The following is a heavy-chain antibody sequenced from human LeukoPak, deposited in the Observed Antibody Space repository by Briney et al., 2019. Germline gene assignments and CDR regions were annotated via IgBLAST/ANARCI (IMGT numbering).Heavy chain of an antibody. Sequence: SETLSLTCTVSVGSISSYYWSWVRQPPGGGREWIGYIYYSVSTNYNPSLKGPVTISVDTSKNQIYLKLSSVTAADTAVYYCARVSDSSTSPSFDPWGQGTLVTVSS. V-gene: IGHV4-59*01. CDR1: VGSISSYY. D-gene: IGHD3-22*01. CDR2: IYYSVST. CDR3: ARVSDSSTSPSFDP. J-gene: IGHJ5*02.